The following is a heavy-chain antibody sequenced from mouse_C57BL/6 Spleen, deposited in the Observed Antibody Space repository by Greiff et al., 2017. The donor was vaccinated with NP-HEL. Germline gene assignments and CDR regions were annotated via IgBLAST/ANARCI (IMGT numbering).Heavy chain of an antibody. V-gene: IGHV1-82*01. CDR1: GYAFSSSW. Sequence: VQLQRSGPELVKPGASVKISCKASGYAFSSSWMNWVKQRPGKGLEWIGRIYPGDGDTNYNGKFKGKATLTADKSSSTAYMQLSSLTSEDSAVYFCAREIYDGYYDAIDYWGQGTSVTVSS. CDR2: IYPGDGDT. D-gene: IGHD2-3*01. CDR3: AREIYDGYYDAIDY. J-gene: IGHJ4*01.